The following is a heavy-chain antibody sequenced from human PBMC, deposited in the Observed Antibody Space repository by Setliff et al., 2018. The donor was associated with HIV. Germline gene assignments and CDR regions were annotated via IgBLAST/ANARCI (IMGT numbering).Heavy chain of an antibody. D-gene: IGHD3-22*01. V-gene: IGHV1-69-2*01. J-gene: IGHJ4*02. CDR2: VDSEDGDT. CDR3: AKDRTVVVITIFDY. Sequence: ASVKVSCKASGYTFTDSYIHWVQQAPGKGLEWMGRVDSEDGDTVFGEKFQGRVTMTADTSTDTAYMELRSLRAEDTAVYYCAKDRTVVVITIFDYWGQGTLVTVS. CDR1: GYTFTDSY.